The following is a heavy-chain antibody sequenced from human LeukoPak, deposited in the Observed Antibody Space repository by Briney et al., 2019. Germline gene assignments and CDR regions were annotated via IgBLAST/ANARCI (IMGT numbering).Heavy chain of an antibody. D-gene: IGHD3-16*02. CDR2: ISGSGGST. CDR1: GFTFSSFA. Sequence: GGSLRLSCAASGFTFSSFAMSWVRQAPGKGLEWVSAISGSGGSTYYADSVKGRFTISRDNSKNTLYLQMNSLRAEDTAVYYCARDLEGDRYLGLFDYWGQGTLVTVSS. J-gene: IGHJ4*02. CDR3: ARDLEGDRYLGLFDY. V-gene: IGHV3-23*01.